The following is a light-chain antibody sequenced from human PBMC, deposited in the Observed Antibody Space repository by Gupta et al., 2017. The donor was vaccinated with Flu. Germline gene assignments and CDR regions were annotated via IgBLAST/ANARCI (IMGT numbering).Light chain of an antibody. V-gene: IGKV2-28*01. CDR3: RQALQTPYT. CDR2: LGS. Sequence: VTPGEPASVSCRSSQSLLDSNGYNFLDWYLQKPGQSPQLLIYLGSYRASGVPDRFSGSGSGTDFTLRISRVEADDVGIYYCRQALQTPYTFGQGTKLELK. CDR1: QSLLDSNGYNF. J-gene: IGKJ2*01.